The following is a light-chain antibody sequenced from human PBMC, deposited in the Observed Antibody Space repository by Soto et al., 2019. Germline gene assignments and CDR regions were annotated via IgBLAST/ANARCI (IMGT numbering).Light chain of an antibody. V-gene: IGLV2-14*01. J-gene: IGLJ1*01. CDR2: YVS. Sequence: QSALTQPASLSGSPGQSITISCTGTSRDVGGYNYVSGYQQHPGKAPKLLIYYVSNRPSGVSNRFSGSKSGNTASLTISGLQAEDEADYYCKAYASSRSYVFGTGTKLTVL. CDR1: SRDVGGYNY. CDR3: KAYASSRSYV.